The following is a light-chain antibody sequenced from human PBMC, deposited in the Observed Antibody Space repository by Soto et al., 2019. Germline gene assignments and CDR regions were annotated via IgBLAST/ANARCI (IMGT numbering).Light chain of an antibody. J-gene: IGLJ3*02. CDR1: SSNIGSNA. Sequence: QSVLTQPPSASGTPGQRVTISCSGSSSNIGSNAVNWYQQLPGTAPKLLIYTFAQRPSGVPDRFPGSKSGTSASLAISGLQSEDEADYYCASWDVSLNAWVFGGGTKLTVL. V-gene: IGLV1-44*01. CDR2: TFA. CDR3: ASWDVSLNAWV.